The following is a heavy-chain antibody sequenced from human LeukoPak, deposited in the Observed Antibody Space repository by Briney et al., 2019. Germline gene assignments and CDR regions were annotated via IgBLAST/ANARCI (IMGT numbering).Heavy chain of an antibody. J-gene: IGHJ6*02. CDR3: ARGAYCGGDCYPYYYGMDV. CDR2: IIPIFGTA. V-gene: IGHV1-69*13. CDR1: GGTFISYA. D-gene: IGHD2-21*02. Sequence: ASVKVSCKASGGTFISYAISWVRQAPGQGLKWMGGIIPIFGTANYAQKFQGRVTITADESTSTAYMELSSLRSEDTAVYYCARGAYCGGDCYPYYYGMDVWGQGTTVTVSS.